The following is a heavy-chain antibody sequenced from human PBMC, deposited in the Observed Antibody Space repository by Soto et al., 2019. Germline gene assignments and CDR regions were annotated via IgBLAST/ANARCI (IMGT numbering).Heavy chain of an antibody. CDR1: GFTFSSYA. CDR3: ATQNFDY. V-gene: IGHV3-23*01. J-gene: IGHJ4*02. Sequence: VQLLESGGGLVQPGGSLRLSCLASGFTFSSYAMSWVRQAPGKGLEWVSTIIAGGNSTYYADSVKGRFTISRDNSKNTMFLQMNSLRAEDTAVYYCATQNFDYWGQGTLITVSS. CDR2: IIAGGNST.